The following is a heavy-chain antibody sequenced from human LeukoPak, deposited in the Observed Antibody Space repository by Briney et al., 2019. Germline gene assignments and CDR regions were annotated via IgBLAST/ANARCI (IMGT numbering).Heavy chain of an antibody. CDR3: AKGLGPLVRGVVPRTYYMDV. J-gene: IGHJ3*01. V-gene: IGHV3-30*18. CDR1: GFTFSSYG. D-gene: IGHD3-10*01. Sequence: PGGSLRLSCVGSGFTFSSYGIHWVRQLPGKGPEWVAIISYDGSSEFYADSVKGRFKISRDNSKNTVNLQMNSLGVEDTAVYYCAKGLGPLVRGVVPRTYYMDVWGQGTMVTVSS. CDR2: ISYDGSSE.